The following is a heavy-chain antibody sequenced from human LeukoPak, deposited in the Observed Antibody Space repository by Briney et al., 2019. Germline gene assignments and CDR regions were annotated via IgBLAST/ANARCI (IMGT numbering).Heavy chain of an antibody. Sequence: GGSLTLSCAASGFTVSNDYMAWVRQAPGRGLEWVANIKQDGSEKHYVDSVKGRFTISRDNAKNSLYLQMNSLRAEDTAVYYCARDRQIAYWGQGTLVTVSS. J-gene: IGHJ4*02. CDR3: ARDRQIAY. CDR1: GFTVSNDY. CDR2: IKQDGSEK. V-gene: IGHV3-7*01.